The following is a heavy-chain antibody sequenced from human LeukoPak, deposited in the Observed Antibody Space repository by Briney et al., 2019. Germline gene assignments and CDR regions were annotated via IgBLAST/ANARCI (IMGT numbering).Heavy chain of an antibody. CDR1: GFTVSNNY. CDR3: ARSHHLAVAFDI. CDR2: IYSGGST. D-gene: IGHD6-25*01. J-gene: IGHJ3*02. Sequence: GESLTLSCAASGFTVSNNYMNWVRKAPGKGLEWVSIIYSGGSTYYAVSVKGRFTISRDSSKNTVYLQINSLRAEDTAVYYCARSHHLAVAFDIWGQGTMVTVS. V-gene: IGHV3-66*01.